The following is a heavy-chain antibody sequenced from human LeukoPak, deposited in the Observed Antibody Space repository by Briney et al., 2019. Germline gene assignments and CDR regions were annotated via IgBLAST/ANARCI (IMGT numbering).Heavy chain of an antibody. CDR2: IYPGDSDT. V-gene: IGHV5-51*01. CDR1: GYSFTNYW. Sequence: GESLKISCKGSGYSFTNYWIGWVRQMPGKGLEWMGIIYPGDSDTRYSPSFQGQVTISADKSISTAYLQWSSLKASDTAMYYCARLEMVAATPEYFQHWGQGTLVTVSS. CDR3: ARLEMVAATPEYFQH. J-gene: IGHJ1*01. D-gene: IGHD2-15*01.